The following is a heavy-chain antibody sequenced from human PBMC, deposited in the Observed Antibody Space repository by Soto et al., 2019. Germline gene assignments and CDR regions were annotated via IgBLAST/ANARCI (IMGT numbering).Heavy chain of an antibody. D-gene: IGHD3-3*02. CDR2: IYHGGTT. J-gene: IGHJ5*02. CDR3: ARWRSGLFCIRNECPGNWFDP. Sequence: LDKLSVTCAVSGGVISSGASSWSWIRQQTGRGLAGIGHIYHGGTTFYNPSLKIRVAISEDRSKNQLSLNLSSVTAAATAVYYCARWRSGLFCIRNECPGNWFDPWSQGTLLPVS. V-gene: IGHV4-30-2*01. CDR1: GGVISSGASS.